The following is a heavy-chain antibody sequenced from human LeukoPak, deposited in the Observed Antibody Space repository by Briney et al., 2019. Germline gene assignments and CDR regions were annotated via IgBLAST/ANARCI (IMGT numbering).Heavy chain of an antibody. J-gene: IGHJ4*02. V-gene: IGHV3-48*01. CDR1: GFTFSSYS. CDR2: ISSSSSTI. Sequence: GGSLRLSCAASGFTFSSYSMNWVRQAPGKGLEWVSYISSSSSTIYYADSVKGRFTISRDNAKNSLYLQMNSLRAEDTAVYYCAKVLRVVVVAAHDYWGQGTLVTVSS. D-gene: IGHD2-15*01. CDR3: AKVLRVVVVAAHDY.